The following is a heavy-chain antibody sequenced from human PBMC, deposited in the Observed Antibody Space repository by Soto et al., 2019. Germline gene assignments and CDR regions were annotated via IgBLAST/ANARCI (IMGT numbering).Heavy chain of an antibody. D-gene: IGHD2-15*01. CDR2: INHSGST. Sequence: QVQLQQWGAGLLKPSETLSLTCAVYGGSFSGYYWSWIRQPPGKGLEWIGEINHSGSTNNNPSLKSRVTISVDTYKNQFSLKLSSVTAADTAVYYCARAVGFDPWGQGTLVTVSS. J-gene: IGHJ5*02. CDR3: ARAVGFDP. V-gene: IGHV4-34*01. CDR1: GGSFSGYY.